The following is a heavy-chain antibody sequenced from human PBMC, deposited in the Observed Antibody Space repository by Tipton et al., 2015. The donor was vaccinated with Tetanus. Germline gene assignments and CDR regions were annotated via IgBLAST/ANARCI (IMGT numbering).Heavy chain of an antibody. Sequence: QLVQSGGGVVQPGRSLRLSCAASGFTFSNSGMNWVRQAPGMGLEWVAYINPTSNTIYYAESVKGRFTISRDNAENSLSLQMNSLRAEDTAVYYCAKEARIPISGMVIAHVDFWGQGTLVTVSS. J-gene: IGHJ4*02. CDR2: INPTSNTI. CDR3: AKEARIPISGMVIAHVDF. CDR1: GFTFSNSG. V-gene: IGHV3-48*01. D-gene: IGHD3-3*01.